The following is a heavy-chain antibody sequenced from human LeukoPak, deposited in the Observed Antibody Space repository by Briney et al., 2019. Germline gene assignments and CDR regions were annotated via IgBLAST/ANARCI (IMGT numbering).Heavy chain of an antibody. J-gene: IGHJ4*02. V-gene: IGHV4-39*07. CDR3: TRANGYGLIDY. D-gene: IGHD3-10*01. CDR1: GFTFSNYG. Sequence: KTGGSLRLSCAASGFTFSNYGMHWVRQAPGKGPEWIGSIYYSGKTYYNSSLRSRVTISLDTSKKQFSLNLFYVTAADTAMYYCTRANGYGLIDYWGQGTLVTVSS. CDR2: IYYSGKT.